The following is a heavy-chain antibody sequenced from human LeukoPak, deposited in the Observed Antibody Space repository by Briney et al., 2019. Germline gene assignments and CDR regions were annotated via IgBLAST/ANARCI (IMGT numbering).Heavy chain of an antibody. D-gene: IGHD4-17*01. CDR2: IYYSGST. V-gene: IGHV4-39*01. Sequence: SETLSLTCTVSGGSISSYYWGWIRQPPGKGLEWIGSIYYSGSTYYNPSLKSRVTISVDTSKNQFSLKLSSVTAADTAVYYCARQDYGDYSSVYWGQGTLVTVSS. J-gene: IGHJ4*02. CDR3: ARQDYGDYSSVY. CDR1: GGSISSYY.